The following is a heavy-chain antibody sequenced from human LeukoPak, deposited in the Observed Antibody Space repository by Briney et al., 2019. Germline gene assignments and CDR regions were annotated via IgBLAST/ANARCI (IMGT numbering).Heavy chain of an antibody. CDR3: ARASRDGYSYGLVDY. D-gene: IGHD5-18*01. V-gene: IGHV4-59*01. CDR1: GGSISSYY. Sequence: SETLSLTCTVSGGSISSYYWSWIRQPPGKGLEWIGYIYYSGSTNYNPSLKSRVTISVDTSKNQFSLKLSSVTAADTAVYYCARASRDGYSYGLVDYWGQGTLVTVSP. J-gene: IGHJ4*02. CDR2: IYYSGST.